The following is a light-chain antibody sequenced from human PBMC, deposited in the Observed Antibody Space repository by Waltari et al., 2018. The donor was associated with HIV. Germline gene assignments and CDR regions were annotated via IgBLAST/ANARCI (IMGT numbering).Light chain of an antibody. Sequence: QSALTQPAPVSGSPGQSITISCTGTSSAVGGYNLVSWYQQHPGTAPKLMIYEVSQRPSGVSNRFSGSKSGNTASLTISGLQAEDEADYYCCAYAGSTTYVIFGGGTKLTVL. CDR3: CAYAGSTTYVI. CDR2: EVS. V-gene: IGLV2-23*02. CDR1: SSAVGGYNL. J-gene: IGLJ2*01.